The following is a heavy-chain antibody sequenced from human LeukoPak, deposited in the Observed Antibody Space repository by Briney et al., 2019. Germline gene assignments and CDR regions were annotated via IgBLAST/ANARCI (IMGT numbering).Heavy chain of an antibody. CDR1: GFTFSSYA. D-gene: IGHD3-9*01. J-gene: IGHJ4*02. V-gene: IGHV3-23*01. Sequence: GGTLRLSCAASGFTFSSYAMSWVRQAPGKGLEWVSAISGSGGSTYYADSVKGRFTISRDNSKNTLYLQMNSLRAEDTAVYYCAPWRYYDILTGYYDWGQGTLVTVSS. CDR2: ISGSGGST. CDR3: APWRYYDILTGYYD.